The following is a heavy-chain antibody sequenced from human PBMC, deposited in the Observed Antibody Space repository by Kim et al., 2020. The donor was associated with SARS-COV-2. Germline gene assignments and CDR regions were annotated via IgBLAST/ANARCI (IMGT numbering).Heavy chain of an antibody. V-gene: IGHV3-11*05. J-gene: IGHJ6*02. CDR2: ISSSSSYT. CDR3: ARDRMRPEWELWDYYYYYGMDV. CDR1: GFTFSDYY. D-gene: IGHD1-26*01. Sequence: GGSLRLSCAASGFTFSDYYMSWIRQAPGKGLEWVSYISSSSSYTNYADSVKGRFTISRDNAKNSLYLQMNSLRAEDTAVYYCARDRMRPEWELWDYYYYYGMDVWGQGTTVTVSS.